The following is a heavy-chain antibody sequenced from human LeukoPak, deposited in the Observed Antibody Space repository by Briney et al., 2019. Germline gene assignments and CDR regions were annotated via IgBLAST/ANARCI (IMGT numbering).Heavy chain of an antibody. CDR3: ARVAAAAKGAHNWFDP. V-gene: IGHV5-51*01. CDR2: IYPGDSDT. J-gene: IGHJ5*02. CDR1: GYSFTSYW. D-gene: IGHD6-25*01. Sequence: GESLKISCKGSGYSFTSYWIGWVRPMPGKGREWMGSIYPGDSDTRYSPSFQGQVTISADKSISTAYLQWSSLKASDTAMYYCARVAAAAKGAHNWFDPWGQGTLVTVSS.